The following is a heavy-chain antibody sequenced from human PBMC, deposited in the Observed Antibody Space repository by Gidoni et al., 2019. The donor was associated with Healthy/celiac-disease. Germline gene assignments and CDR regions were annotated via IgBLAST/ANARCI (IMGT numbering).Heavy chain of an antibody. CDR2: IYYSGST. D-gene: IGHD5-18*01. Sequence: QVQLQESGPGLVKPSQPLSLTCTVSGGSISSGGYYWSWIRQHPGKGLEWIGYIYYSGSTYYNPSLKSRVTISVDTSKNQFSLKLSSVTAADTAVYYCARARIQLWLPDYWGQGTLVTVSS. CDR1: GGSISSGGYY. CDR3: ARARIQLWLPDY. V-gene: IGHV4-31*03. J-gene: IGHJ4*02.